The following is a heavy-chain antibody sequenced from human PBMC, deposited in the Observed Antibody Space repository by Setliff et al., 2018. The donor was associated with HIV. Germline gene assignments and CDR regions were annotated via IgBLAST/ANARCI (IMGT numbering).Heavy chain of an antibody. V-gene: IGHV4-4*08. D-gene: IGHD2-21*01. CDR1: GGSISSYY. Sequence: SETLSLTCTVSGGSISSYYWSWIRQPPGKGLEWIGYIYTSGSTNYNPSLKSRVTISVDTSKKQFSLKLSSVTAADTAVYYCARQVTVVGYFETAAGSFNYWGPGTLVTVSS. CDR2: IYTSGST. J-gene: IGHJ4*02. CDR3: ARQVTVVGYFETAAGSFNY.